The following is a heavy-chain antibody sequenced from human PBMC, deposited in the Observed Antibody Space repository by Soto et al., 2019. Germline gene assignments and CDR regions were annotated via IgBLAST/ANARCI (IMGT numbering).Heavy chain of an antibody. Sequence: VQLVDSGGGVVQPGRSLRLSCAASGFTFSSFGMHWVRQAPAKGLEWVAVISYDGSNKYYADSVKGRFTISRDNSKNTLYLQMNSLRAEDTAVYYCAKVMGVRGVTSGADYWGQGTLVTVSS. D-gene: IGHD3-10*01. V-gene: IGHV3-30*18. CDR2: ISYDGSNK. J-gene: IGHJ4*02. CDR1: GFTFSSFG. CDR3: AKVMGVRGVTSGADY.